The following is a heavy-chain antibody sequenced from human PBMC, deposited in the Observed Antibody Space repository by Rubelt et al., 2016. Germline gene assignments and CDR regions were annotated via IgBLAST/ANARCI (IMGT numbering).Heavy chain of an antibody. CDR1: GGSISSDEW. D-gene: IGHD1-1*01. Sequence: QVQLQGSGPGLVKPSETLSLTCAVSGGSISSDEWWSWVRQPPGKGLEWIGEIYHSGSTNYNPSFKTRVTISVDTSKNQFSLTLSSVTAADTAVYYCARHRIDLGGNDVGFDSWGQGTLVTVSP. CDR3: ARHRIDLGGNDVGFDS. CDR2: IYHSGST. J-gene: IGHJ4*02. V-gene: IGHV4-4*02.